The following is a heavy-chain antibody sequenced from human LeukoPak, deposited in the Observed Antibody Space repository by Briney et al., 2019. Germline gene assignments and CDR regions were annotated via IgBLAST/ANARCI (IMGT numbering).Heavy chain of an antibody. CDR3: ARDQVGLNWFDP. CDR1: GFTFSSYS. J-gene: IGHJ5*02. D-gene: IGHD1-26*01. V-gene: IGHV3-21*01. Sequence: PGGSLRLSCVASGFTFSSYSMNWDRQAPGKGLEWVSSISSSSSYIYYADSVKGRFTISRGNAKNSLYLQMNSLRAEDTAVYYCARDQVGLNWFDPWGQGTLVTVSS. CDR2: ISSSSSYI.